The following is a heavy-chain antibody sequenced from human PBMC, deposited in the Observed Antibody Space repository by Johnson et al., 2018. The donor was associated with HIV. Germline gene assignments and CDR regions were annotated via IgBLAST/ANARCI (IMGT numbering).Heavy chain of an antibody. D-gene: IGHD3-10*01. CDR3: ARTPATGDVFDI. Sequence: QVQLVESGGGVVQPGRSLRLSCAASGFTFSSYAMHWVRQAPGKGLEWVAVISYDGSNKYYADSVKGRFTISRDNSKNTLYLQMNSLRAEDTAVYYCARTPATGDVFDIWDQGTMVTVSS. CDR2: ISYDGSNK. CDR1: GFTFSSYA. V-gene: IGHV3-30-3*01. J-gene: IGHJ3*02.